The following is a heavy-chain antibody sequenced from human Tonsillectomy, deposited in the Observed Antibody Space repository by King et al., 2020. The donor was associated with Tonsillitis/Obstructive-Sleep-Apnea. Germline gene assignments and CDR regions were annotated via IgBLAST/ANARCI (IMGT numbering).Heavy chain of an antibody. J-gene: IGHJ4*02. Sequence: VQLVESGGGVVQPERSLRLSCDASGFNFGAYALHWVRQAPGTGLEWVALMSKYGTTVKYADSVKGRFTLSRDNSRNTLYLHMNSLRTEDTAVYYCAGNIVVPNTSNLFDYWGQGALVTVSS. D-gene: IGHD5-12*01. CDR2: MSKYGTTV. CDR1: GFNFGAYA. CDR3: AGNIVVPNTSNLFDY. V-gene: IGHV3-30*01.